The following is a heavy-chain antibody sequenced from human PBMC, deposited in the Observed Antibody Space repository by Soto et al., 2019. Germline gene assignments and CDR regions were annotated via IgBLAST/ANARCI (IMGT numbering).Heavy chain of an antibody. CDR3: ARSGATTYFQH. V-gene: IGHV1-3*01. Sequence: VKVSCKASGYTFTSYAMHWVRQAPGQRLEWMGWINAGNGNTKYSQRFQGRVTITRDTSASTAYMELSSLRSEDTAVYYCARSGATTYFQHWGQGXLVTVYS. CDR2: INAGNGNT. CDR1: GYTFTSYA. J-gene: IGHJ1*01. D-gene: IGHD5-12*01.